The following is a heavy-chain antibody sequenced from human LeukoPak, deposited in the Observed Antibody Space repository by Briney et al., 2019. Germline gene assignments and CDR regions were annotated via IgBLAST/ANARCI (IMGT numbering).Heavy chain of an antibody. J-gene: IGHJ4*02. V-gene: IGHV4-39*01. D-gene: IGHD1-26*01. CDR2: IYYSGST. Sequence: PSETLSLTCTVSGASVSGSAYYWGWIRQPPGKALEWIGNIYYSGSTYYNESLESRVTISIDTSKNQFSLKLNSVTAADTAMYYCAKSGGYGLIDYWGQGTLVTVSS. CDR3: AKSGGYGLIDY. CDR1: GASVSGSAYY.